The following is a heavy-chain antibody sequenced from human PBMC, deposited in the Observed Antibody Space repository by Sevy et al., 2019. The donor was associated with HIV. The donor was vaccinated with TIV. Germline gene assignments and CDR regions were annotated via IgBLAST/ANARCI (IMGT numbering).Heavy chain of an antibody. CDR3: GKGQQLITEGGYYFYYGMNV. Sequence: GGSLRLSCAASNLTFEDYAMHWVRRAPGKGLEWVSGISWNGADMGLAASVKGRFTISRDNAKNSVYLQINSLTPEDTGVYYWGKGQQLITEGGYYFYYGMNVWGQGTTVTVSS. CDR2: ISWNGADM. J-gene: IGHJ6*02. V-gene: IGHV3-9*01. CDR1: NLTFEDYA. D-gene: IGHD6-13*01.